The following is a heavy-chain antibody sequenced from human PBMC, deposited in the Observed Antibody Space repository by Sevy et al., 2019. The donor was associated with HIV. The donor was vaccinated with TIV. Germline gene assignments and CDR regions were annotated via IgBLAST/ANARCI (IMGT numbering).Heavy chain of an antibody. CDR2: TGGRGGAT. CDR1: GFPFSSYA. Sequence: GGSLRLSCAASGFPFSSYAMNWVRQGPGKGLEWVSATGGRGGATYYADSVKGRFTISRDNSKNTLYLQMASLRAEDTAVYYCAKDVVAVVGDAFDVWGQGTMVTVS. V-gene: IGHV3-23*01. CDR3: AKDVVAVVGDAFDV. D-gene: IGHD2-15*01. J-gene: IGHJ3*01.